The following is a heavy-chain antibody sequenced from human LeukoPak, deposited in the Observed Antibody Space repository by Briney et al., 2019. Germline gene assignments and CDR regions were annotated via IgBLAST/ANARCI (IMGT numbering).Heavy chain of an antibody. D-gene: IGHD6-19*01. Sequence: ASVKVSCKASGGTFGSYAIRWVRQAPGQGLEWMGRIIPTLGIANYAQKFQGRVSITADTSTSTSYMELSSLRSEDTAVFYRARAQAVADLGYYYYYYMDVWGKGTTVTVSS. J-gene: IGHJ6*03. CDR3: ARAQAVADLGYYYYYYMDV. CDR2: IIPTLGIA. V-gene: IGHV1-69*04. CDR1: GGTFGSYA.